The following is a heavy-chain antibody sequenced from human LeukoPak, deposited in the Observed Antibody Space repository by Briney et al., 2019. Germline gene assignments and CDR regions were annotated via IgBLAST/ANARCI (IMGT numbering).Heavy chain of an antibody. CDR3: ARDPYDWSAPGDFDY. J-gene: IGHJ4*02. Sequence: GGSLRLSCVASGFIFNNYAMSWVRQAPGKGLEWVSVISGSADFTSYADSVKGRFTISRDNAKNSLYLQMNSLRAEDTAVYYCARDPYDWSAPGDFDYWGQGTLVTVSS. CDR1: GFIFNNYA. CDR2: ISGSADFT. D-gene: IGHD5-12*01. V-gene: IGHV3-23*01.